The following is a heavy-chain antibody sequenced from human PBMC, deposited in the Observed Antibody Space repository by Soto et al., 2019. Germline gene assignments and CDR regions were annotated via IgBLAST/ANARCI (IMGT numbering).Heavy chain of an antibody. D-gene: IGHD3-9*01. J-gene: IGHJ5*02. CDR1: GGSISSSSYY. V-gene: IGHV4-39*01. CDR2: IYYSGST. CDR3: ARSITIFSGWFDP. Sequence: QLRLQESGPGLVKPSETLSLTCTVSGGSISSSSYYWGWIRQPPGKGLEWIGSIYYSGSTYYNPSLKSRVTISVDTSKNQFSLKLSSVTAADTAVSYCARSITIFSGWFDPWGQGTLVTVSS.